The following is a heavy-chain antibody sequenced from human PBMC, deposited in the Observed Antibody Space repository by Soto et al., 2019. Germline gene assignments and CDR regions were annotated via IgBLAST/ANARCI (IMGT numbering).Heavy chain of an antibody. J-gene: IGHJ4*02. Sequence: SETLSLTCTVSGGSISSGDYYWSWIRQPPGKGLEWIGYIYYSGSTYYNPSLKSRVTISVDTSKNQFSLKLSSVTAADTAVYYCARAPDFWSGYSYFDYWGQGTLVTVSS. CDR1: GGSISSGDYY. CDR3: ARAPDFWSGYSYFDY. D-gene: IGHD3-3*01. CDR2: IYYSGST. V-gene: IGHV4-30-4*01.